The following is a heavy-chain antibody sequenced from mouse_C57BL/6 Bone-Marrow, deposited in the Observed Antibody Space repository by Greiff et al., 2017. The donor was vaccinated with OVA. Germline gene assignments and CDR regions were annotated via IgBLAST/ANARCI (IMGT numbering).Heavy chain of an antibody. CDR1: GFTFTDYG. J-gene: IGHJ2*01. CDR3: ASQRYGGYVYYFDY. D-gene: IGHD2-13*01. Sequence: EVQLVESGGGLVQPGGSLKLSCAASGFTFTDYGMAWVRQAPRKGLEWVAFISNFAYSIYYADTVTGRFTFSRENAKNTLYLEMSSLRSEDTAMYYWASQRYGGYVYYFDYWGQGTTLTVSS. V-gene: IGHV5-15*01. CDR2: ISNFAYSI.